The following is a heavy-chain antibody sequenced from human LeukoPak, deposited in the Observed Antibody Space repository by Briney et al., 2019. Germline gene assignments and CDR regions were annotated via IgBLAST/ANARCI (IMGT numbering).Heavy chain of an antibody. J-gene: IGHJ4*02. D-gene: IGHD3-22*01. V-gene: IGHV3-7*01. CDR2: IKEDGSEK. Sequence: PGGSLRLSCAASGFTFSTYWMSWVRQAPGKGLEWVANIKEDGSEKYYGDSVKGRFTISRGNAKNSLYLQMNSLRAEDTAVYYCARDSSGYQWGQGTLVTVSS. CDR1: GFTFSTYW. CDR3: ARDSSGYQ.